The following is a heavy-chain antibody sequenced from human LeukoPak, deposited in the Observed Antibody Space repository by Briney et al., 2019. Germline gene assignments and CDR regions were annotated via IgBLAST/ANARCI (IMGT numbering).Heavy chain of an antibody. CDR2: IYYSGST. V-gene: IGHV4-59*01. CDR3: ARSLGHDFWSGYPIPEAFDI. Sequence: SETLSLTCTVSGGSISSYHWSWIRQPPGRGLEWIGYIYYSGSTNYNPSLKSRVTISVDTSKNQFSLKLSSVTAADTAVYYCARSLGHDFWSGYPIPEAFDIWGQGTMVTVSS. D-gene: IGHD3-3*01. CDR1: GGSISSYH. J-gene: IGHJ3*02.